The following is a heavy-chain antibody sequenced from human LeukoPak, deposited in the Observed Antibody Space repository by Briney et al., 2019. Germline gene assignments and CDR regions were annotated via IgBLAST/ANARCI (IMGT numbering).Heavy chain of an antibody. CDR2: INAGNGNT. V-gene: IGHV1-3*01. CDR3: AREFRDLFDY. CDR1: GYTFTSYA. J-gene: IGHJ4*02. D-gene: IGHD3/OR15-3a*01. Sequence: ASVKISCKASGYTFTSYAMHWVRQAPGRRLEWMGWINAGNGNTKYSQKFQGRVTITRDTSASTAYMELSSLRSEGTAVYYCAREFRDLFDYWGQGTLVTVSS.